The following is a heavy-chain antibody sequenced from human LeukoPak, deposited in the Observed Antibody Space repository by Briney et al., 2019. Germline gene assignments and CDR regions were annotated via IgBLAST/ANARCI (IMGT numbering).Heavy chain of an antibody. V-gene: IGHV3-30-3*01. CDR3: RTYYYDSSGYSETPDAFDI. CDR2: IIFDGSNK. CDR1: GFTFSSYS. Sequence: GGSLRLSWAASGFTFSSYSMQWVRQAPGKGLEGVGGIIFDGSNKYYADSVKGRFTISRDNSKNTLYLQMNSLRAEDTAVYYCRTYYYDSSGYSETPDAFDIWGQGTMVTVSS. J-gene: IGHJ3*02. D-gene: IGHD3-22*01.